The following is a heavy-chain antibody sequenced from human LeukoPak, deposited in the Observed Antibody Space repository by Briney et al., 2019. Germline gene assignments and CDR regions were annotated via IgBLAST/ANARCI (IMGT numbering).Heavy chain of an antibody. V-gene: IGHV1-2*06. CDR2: INPKSGGT. CDR1: GYTFIDYH. Sequence: ASVKVSCKASGYTFIDYHLHWVRQAPGQGLEWMGRINPKSGGTNYAQKFQGRVTMTRDTSISTAYMQLSSLRSDDPAVYFCVRDIDYYDSSGFGGGYYYYYYMDVWGRGTTVTVSS. D-gene: IGHD3-22*01. CDR3: VRDIDYYDSSGFGGGYYYYYYMDV. J-gene: IGHJ6*03.